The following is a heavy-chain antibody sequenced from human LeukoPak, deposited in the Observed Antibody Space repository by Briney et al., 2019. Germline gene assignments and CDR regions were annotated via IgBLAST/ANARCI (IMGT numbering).Heavy chain of an antibody. CDR1: GDSISGYY. CDR2: IYYSRGT. CDR3: ARAGRRSGYYYFDY. D-gene: IGHD3-3*01. J-gene: IGHJ4*02. V-gene: IGHV4-59*01. Sequence: SETLSLTGTVSGDSISGYYWSWIRQPPGKGLEWIGYIYYSRGTNYNPSLKSRLTISVDTSKNQFSLKVSSVTAADTAVYYCARAGRRSGYYYFDYWGQGTLVTVSS.